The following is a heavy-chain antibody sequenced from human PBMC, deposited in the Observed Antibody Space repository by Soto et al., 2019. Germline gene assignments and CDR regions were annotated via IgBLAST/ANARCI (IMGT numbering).Heavy chain of an antibody. D-gene: IGHD1-26*01. CDR3: ARDRWGSYSFDS. CDR2: IIPVFGTA. V-gene: IGHV1-69*13. CDR1: GGVFRNYA. J-gene: IGHJ5*01. Sequence: SVKVSCKASGGVFRNYAINWVRLAPGQGLEWMGGIIPVFGTADYPQKFQGRVTITADESTTTAYMELTSLETEDTAVYFCARDRWGSYSFDSWGQGTLVTVSS.